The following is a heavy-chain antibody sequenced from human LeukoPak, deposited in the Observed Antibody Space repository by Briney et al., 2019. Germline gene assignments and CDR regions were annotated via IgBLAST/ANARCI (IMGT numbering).Heavy chain of an antibody. CDR1: GDTFSNYA. V-gene: IGHV1-69*04. CDR2: IIPIFGIA. Sequence: SVTVSHKAAGDTFSNYAITWVRRAPGQGLEWMGRIIPIFGIANYAQKFQGRVTITADKSTSTAYMELSSLRSEDTAVYYCARDPPMIVPPLSGFDPWGQQPLLTVSS. CDR3: ARDPPMIVPPLSGFDP. J-gene: IGHJ5*02. D-gene: IGHD3-22*01.